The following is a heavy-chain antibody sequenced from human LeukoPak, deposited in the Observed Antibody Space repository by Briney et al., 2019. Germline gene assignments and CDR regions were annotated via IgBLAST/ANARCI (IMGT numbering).Heavy chain of an antibody. J-gene: IGHJ4*02. CDR1: GFIFSSYS. CDR3: ATATVTTSNTAFDY. D-gene: IGHD4-17*01. CDR2: ISSSSSYI. V-gene: IGHV3-21*01. Sequence: GGSLRLSCAASGFIFSSYSMNRVRQAPGKGLEWVSSISSSSSYIYYADSVKGRFTISRDNAKNSLYLQMNSLRAEDTAVYYCATATVTTSNTAFDYWGQGTLVTVSS.